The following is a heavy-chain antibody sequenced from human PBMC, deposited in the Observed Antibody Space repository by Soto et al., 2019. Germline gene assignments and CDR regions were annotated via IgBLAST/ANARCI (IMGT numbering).Heavy chain of an antibody. J-gene: IGHJ6*02. D-gene: IGHD2-2*02. CDR1: GGTFGIYA. CDR2: IIPAFGTT. CDR3: ARVPRQMLYGPTRNGMDV. V-gene: IGHV1-69*01. Sequence: QVQLVQSGAAVSKPGSSVKVSCKASGGTFGIYAISWVRQAPGQGLEWMGGIIPAFGTTKNAQKFQDRVDMSADDSTNTVYMELRGLRFADMAVYYCARVPRQMLYGPTRNGMDVWGQGTTLIVSS.